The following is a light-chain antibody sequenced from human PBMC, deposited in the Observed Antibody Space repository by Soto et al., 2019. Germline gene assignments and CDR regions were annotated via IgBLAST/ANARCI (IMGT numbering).Light chain of an antibody. CDR1: QSVSSSY. CDR3: QQYGSLPFT. Sequence: EIVLTQSPGTLSWSAGERATLSCRASQSVSSSYLAWYQQKPGQAPRLLIYGASSRATGIPDRFIGGGSGTDFTLTISRLEPEDFAVYYCQQYGSLPFTFGPGTKVDIK. V-gene: IGKV3-20*01. CDR2: GAS. J-gene: IGKJ3*01.